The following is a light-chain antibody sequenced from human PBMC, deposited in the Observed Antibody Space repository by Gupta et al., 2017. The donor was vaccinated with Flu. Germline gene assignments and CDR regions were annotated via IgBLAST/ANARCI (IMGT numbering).Light chain of an antibody. V-gene: IGLV1-47*01. Sequence: VTISWSGGFSNIGSTFVFWYQQLPGTAPNLLIYRNDQRPSGGPDRFSGSKSGTSAALAISGLRSDEEADYYCAAWDGSRSGLWVFGGGTKVTVL. CDR1: FSNIGSTF. J-gene: IGLJ3*02. CDR2: RND. CDR3: AAWDGSRSGLWV.